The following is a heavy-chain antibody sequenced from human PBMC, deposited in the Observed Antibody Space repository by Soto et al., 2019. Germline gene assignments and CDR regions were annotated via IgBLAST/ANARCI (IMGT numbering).Heavy chain of an antibody. CDR3: VIDDYYDQGGYLYDPFDF. V-gene: IGHV3-15*01. Sequence: PGGSLRLSCAASGFGFSGAWMSWVRQAPGKGLEWVGRIKRMNSGGTTDYAAPVKGRFTVSRDDSKSTLYLQMDSLEAEDTAVYYCVIDDYYDQGGYLYDPFDFWGQGTMVTVSS. J-gene: IGHJ3*01. CDR2: IKRMNSGGTT. CDR1: GFGFSGAW. D-gene: IGHD3-22*01.